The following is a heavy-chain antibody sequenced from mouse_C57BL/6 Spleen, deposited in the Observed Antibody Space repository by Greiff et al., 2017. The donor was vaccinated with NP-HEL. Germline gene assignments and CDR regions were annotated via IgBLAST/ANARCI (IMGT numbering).Heavy chain of an antibody. CDR1: GYTFTSYW. V-gene: IGHV1-55*01. CDR2: IYPGSGST. D-gene: IGHD2-4*01. Sequence: QVQLKQPGAELVKPGASVKMSCKASGYTFTSYWITWVKQRPGQGLEWIGDIYPGSGSTNYNEKFKSKATLTVDTSSSTAYMQLSSLTSEDSAVYYSARRYDYDGPGFAYWGQGTLVTVSA. J-gene: IGHJ3*01. CDR3: ARRYDYDGPGFAY.